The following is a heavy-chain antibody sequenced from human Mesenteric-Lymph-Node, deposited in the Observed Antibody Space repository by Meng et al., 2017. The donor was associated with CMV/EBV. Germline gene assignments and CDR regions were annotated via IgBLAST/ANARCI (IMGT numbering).Heavy chain of an antibody. D-gene: IGHD6-13*01. CDR1: GFTFSSYS. V-gene: IGHV3-21*01. CDR3: ARAQLAAAHFDY. CDR2: ISSSSYI. J-gene: IGHJ4*02. Sequence: AGSLTLSCAASGFTFSSYSMNWVRQAPGKGLEWVSSISSSSYIYYADSVKGRFTISRDNAKNSLYLQMNSLRAEDTAVYYCARAQLAAAHFDYWGQGTLVTVSS.